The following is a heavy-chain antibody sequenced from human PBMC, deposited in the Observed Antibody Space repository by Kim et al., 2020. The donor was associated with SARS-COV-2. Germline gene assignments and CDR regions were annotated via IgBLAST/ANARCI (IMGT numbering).Heavy chain of an antibody. J-gene: IGHJ4*02. CDR1: GASVSSPTTY. CDR2: ISYTTST. V-gene: IGHV4-39*02. CDR3: ASGGRGDYGGDQ. Sequence: SETLSLTCSVSGASVSSPTTYWGWIRQPPGKGLEWIGSISYTTSTYYNPSLRNRVAITADTSKNHFSLTLGSVTAADTAVYYCASGGRGDYGGDQWGQGTLVPVSS. D-gene: IGHD3-3*01.